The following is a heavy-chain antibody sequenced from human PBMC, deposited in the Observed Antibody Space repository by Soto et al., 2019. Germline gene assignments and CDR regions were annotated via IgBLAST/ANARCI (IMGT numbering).Heavy chain of an antibody. CDR2: IKSKTDGGTT. D-gene: IGHD3-22*01. CDR1: GFTFSNAW. V-gene: IGHV3-15*01. Sequence: GGSLRLSCAASGFTFSNAWMSWVRQAPGKGLEWVGRIKSKTDGGTTNYAAPVKGRFTISRDDSKNTLYLQMNSLKTEDTAVYYCTTEVGYYDSSGYYYYYYYGMDVWGQGTTVTVSS. CDR3: TTEVGYYDSSGYYYYYYYGMDV. J-gene: IGHJ6*02.